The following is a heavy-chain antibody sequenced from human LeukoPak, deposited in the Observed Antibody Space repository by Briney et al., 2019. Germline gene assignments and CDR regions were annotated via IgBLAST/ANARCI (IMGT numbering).Heavy chain of an antibody. D-gene: IGHD3-22*01. Sequence: GGSLRLSCAASGFTFSAYNMNWVRQAPGKGLEWVSSISSSSTYIYYADSVKGRFTTSRDNAKNSLYLQMNSLRAEDTAVYYCARDVDYYDSSGYFPPYFDYWGQGTLVTVSS. CDR3: ARDVDYYDSSGYFPPYFDY. CDR1: GFTFSAYN. J-gene: IGHJ4*02. CDR2: ISSSSTYI. V-gene: IGHV3-21*01.